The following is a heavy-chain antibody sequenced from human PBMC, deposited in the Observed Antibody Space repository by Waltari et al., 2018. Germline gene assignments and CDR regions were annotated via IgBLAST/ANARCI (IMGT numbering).Heavy chain of an antibody. CDR1: GGSISSRSYY. V-gene: IGHV4-39*07. CDR3: ARVKRTMVVTFDY. Sequence: QLQLQESGPGLGKPSETLSLTCTVSGGSISSRSYYWGWIRQPPGKALEWIGSIYYIGRTYYNPSLKSRVTISVDTSKNQFSLKLSSVTAADTAVYYCARVKRTMVVTFDYWGQGTLVTVSS. D-gene: IGHD2-15*01. CDR2: IYYIGRT. J-gene: IGHJ4*02.